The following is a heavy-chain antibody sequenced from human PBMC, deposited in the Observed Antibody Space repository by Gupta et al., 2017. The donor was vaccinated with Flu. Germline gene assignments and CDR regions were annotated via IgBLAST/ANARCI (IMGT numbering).Heavy chain of an antibody. Sequence: EVHLLKSGGSLAQPGGSMTLSCASAGFTFYHYPMIWIRQAPGKGLEWFSSISVSGDQTFYADSVKGRFIIFRDNSRNTLYMRMNRLRAEDTAVYYWAKYNGLGTAEKYFDYWGQGTLVTVSS. CDR3: AKYNGLGTAEKYFDY. CDR1: GFTFYHYP. CDR2: ISVSGDQT. V-gene: IGHV3-23*01. J-gene: IGHJ4*02. D-gene: IGHD2-8*01.